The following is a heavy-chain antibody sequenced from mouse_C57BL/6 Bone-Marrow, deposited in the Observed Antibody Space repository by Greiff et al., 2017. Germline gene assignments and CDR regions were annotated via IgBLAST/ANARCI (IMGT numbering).Heavy chain of an antibody. V-gene: IGHV1-50*01. CDR2: IDPSDSYT. CDR1: GYTFTSYW. D-gene: IGHD1-1*01. CDR3: ARGYYGSSPGDY. J-gene: IGHJ4*01. Sequence: QVQLKQPGAELVKPGASVKLSCKASGYTFTSYWMQWVKQRPGQGLEWIGEIDPSDSYTNYNQKFKGKATLTVDTSSSTAYMQLSSLTSEDSAVYYCARGYYGSSPGDYWGQGTSVTVSS.